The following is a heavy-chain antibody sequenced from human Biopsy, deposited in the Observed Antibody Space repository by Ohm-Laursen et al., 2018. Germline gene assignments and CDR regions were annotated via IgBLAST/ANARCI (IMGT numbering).Heavy chain of an antibody. V-gene: IGHV3-53*01. CDR3: QGGHLPPGQFYGVDA. J-gene: IGHJ6*02. CDR2: LHDRGVT. Sequence: SLRLSCAASGITVNDHYMSWVRQAPGKGLEWVSSLHDRGVTYYADSGKGRFTISGDNSKNTLYLQMNGLRAEDTAVYFCQGGHLPPGQFYGVDAWGQGTTVTVSS. CDR1: GITVNDHY. D-gene: IGHD3-16*01.